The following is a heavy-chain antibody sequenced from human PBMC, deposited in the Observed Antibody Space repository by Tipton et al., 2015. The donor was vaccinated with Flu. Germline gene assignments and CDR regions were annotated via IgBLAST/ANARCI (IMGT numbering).Heavy chain of an antibody. V-gene: IGHV4-59*08. CDR1: GGSISIYY. D-gene: IGHD4-11*01. J-gene: IGHJ4*02. Sequence: LRLSCTVSGGSISIYYWTWIRQPPGKGLEWIGYVYYSGTTNYNPSLKSRVTISTDASKNQFSLRLNSVTAADTAVFYCASHSYSRGRAGHWGQGTLVTVSS. CDR3: ASHSYSRGRAGH. CDR2: VYYSGTT.